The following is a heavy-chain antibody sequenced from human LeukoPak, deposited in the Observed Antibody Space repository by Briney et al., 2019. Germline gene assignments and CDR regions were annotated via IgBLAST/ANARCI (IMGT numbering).Heavy chain of an antibody. CDR1: GGSISSSNW. CDR2: IYHSGST. CDR3: ARDGVLGGLFVWDY. V-gene: IGHV4-4*02. Sequence: SETLSLTCAVSGGSISSSNWWSWVRQPPGRGLEWIGEIYHSGSTNYNPSLKSRVTISVDTSKNQFSLKLSSVTAADTAVYYCARDGVLGGLFVWDYWGQGTLVTVSS. D-gene: IGHD3-16*01. J-gene: IGHJ4*02.